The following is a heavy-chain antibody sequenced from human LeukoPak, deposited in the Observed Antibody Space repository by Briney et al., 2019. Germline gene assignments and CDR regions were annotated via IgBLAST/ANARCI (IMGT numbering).Heavy chain of an antibody. CDR1: GGSISSYY. J-gene: IGHJ5*02. D-gene: IGHD6-19*01. Sequence: SETLSLTCTVSGGSISSYYWSWIRQPAGKGLEWIGRISTSGSTNYSPSLKSRVTMSVDTSRNQFSLKLSSVTAADTAVYYCARDYSSGLNWFDPWGQGTLVTVSS. V-gene: IGHV4-4*07. CDR3: ARDYSSGLNWFDP. CDR2: ISTSGST.